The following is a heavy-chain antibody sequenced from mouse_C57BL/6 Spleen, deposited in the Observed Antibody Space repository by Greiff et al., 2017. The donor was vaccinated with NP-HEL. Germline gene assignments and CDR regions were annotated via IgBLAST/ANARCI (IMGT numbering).Heavy chain of an antibody. CDR2: ISSGGSYT. J-gene: IGHJ4*01. CDR3: ARTDYDDGGYAMDY. Sequence: EVQGVESGGDLVKPGGSLKLSCAASGFTFSSYGMSWVRQTPDKRLEWVATISSGGSYTYYPDSVKGRFTISRDNAKNTLYLQMSSLKSEDTAMYYCARTDYDDGGYAMDYWGQGTSVTVSS. CDR1: GFTFSSYG. D-gene: IGHD2-4*01. V-gene: IGHV5-6*01.